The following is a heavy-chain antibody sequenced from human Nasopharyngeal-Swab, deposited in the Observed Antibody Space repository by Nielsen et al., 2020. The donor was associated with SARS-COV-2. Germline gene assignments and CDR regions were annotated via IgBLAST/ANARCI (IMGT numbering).Heavy chain of an antibody. CDR2: IRSKAYGGTT. CDR1: GFTFGDYA. CDR3: TRDILGNFWSSPSYYFEY. Sequence: GGSLRLSCTASGFTFGDYAMSWVRQAPGKGLEWVGFIRSKAYGGTTEYAASVKGRFTISRDDSKSIAYLQMNSLETEDTAIYFCTRDILGNFWSSPSYYFEYWGQGTLVTVSS. V-gene: IGHV3-49*04. J-gene: IGHJ4*02. D-gene: IGHD3-3*01.